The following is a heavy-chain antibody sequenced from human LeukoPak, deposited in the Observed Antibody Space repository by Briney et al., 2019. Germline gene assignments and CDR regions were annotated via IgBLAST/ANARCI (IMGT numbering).Heavy chain of an antibody. J-gene: IGHJ3*02. CDR1: GGSISSSSYY. CDR2: IYYSGIT. Sequence: PSETLSLTCTVSGGSISSSSYYWGWIRQPPGKGLEWIGNIYYSGITYSNPSLNSRDTISVDTSKNQFSLKLSSVTAADTAVYYCARPNYYDSSVSGSGAFDIWGQGTMVTVSS. D-gene: IGHD3-22*01. V-gene: IGHV4-39*01. CDR3: ARPNYYDSSVSGSGAFDI.